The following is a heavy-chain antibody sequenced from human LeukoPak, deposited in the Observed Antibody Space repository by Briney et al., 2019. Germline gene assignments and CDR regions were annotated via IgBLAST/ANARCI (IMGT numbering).Heavy chain of an antibody. CDR3: ARSGWPYYFDY. J-gene: IGHJ4*02. V-gene: IGHV3-74*01. CDR1: GFTFSNYW. CDR2: ITSDGYST. Sequence: PGGSLRLSCAASGFTFSNYWMHWVRQAPGKGRVWVSRITSDGYSTSYADSVKGRFTISRDNAKNTLYLQMNSLRAEDTAVYYCARSGWPYYFDYWGQGTLVTVSS. D-gene: IGHD3-10*01.